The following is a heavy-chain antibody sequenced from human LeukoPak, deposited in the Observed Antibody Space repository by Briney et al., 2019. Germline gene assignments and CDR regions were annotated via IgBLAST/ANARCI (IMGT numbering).Heavy chain of an antibody. CDR3: ARDRLTTTGGLDY. CDR2: ISSSSSYI. J-gene: IGHJ4*02. CDR1: GFTFSSYS. Sequence: GGTLRLSCAASGFTFSSYSLNLVRQAPGKGLEWVSSISSSSSYIYYADSVKGRFTISRDNAKNSLYLQMNSLRAEDTAVYYCARDRLTTTGGLDYWGQGTLVTVSS. D-gene: IGHD1-1*01. V-gene: IGHV3-21*01.